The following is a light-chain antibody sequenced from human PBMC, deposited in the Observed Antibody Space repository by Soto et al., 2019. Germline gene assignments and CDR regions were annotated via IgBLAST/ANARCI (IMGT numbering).Light chain of an antibody. Sequence: EIVLTQSPGTLSLSPGERATLSCRASPSVSSSYLAWYQQKPGQAPRLLIYGASSRATGIPDRFSGSGSGTDFTLTISRLEPEDFAVYYCQQYGSFPYTFGQGTKLEIK. CDR1: PSVSSSY. CDR2: GAS. J-gene: IGKJ2*01. V-gene: IGKV3-20*01. CDR3: QQYGSFPYT.